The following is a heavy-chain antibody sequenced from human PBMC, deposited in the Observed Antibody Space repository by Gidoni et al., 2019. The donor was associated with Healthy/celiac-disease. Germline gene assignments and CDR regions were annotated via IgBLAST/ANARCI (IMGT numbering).Heavy chain of an antibody. J-gene: IGHJ4*02. D-gene: IGHD2-2*01. CDR2: IYPGDSDT. CDR3: ARHSIDRGDY. V-gene: IGHV5-51*01. CDR1: GYSFTSYW. Sequence: EVQLVQFGAEVKKPGESLKISCKVSGYSFTSYWVGWVRQLHGKGLEWMGIIYPGDSDTRYRPSFQGQVTISADKSISTAYLQWSSLKASDTAMYYCARHSIDRGDYWGQGTLVTVSS.